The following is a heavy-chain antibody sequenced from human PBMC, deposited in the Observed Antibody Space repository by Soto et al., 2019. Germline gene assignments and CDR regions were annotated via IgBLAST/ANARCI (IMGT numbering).Heavy chain of an antibody. J-gene: IGHJ6*02. CDR2: IGTAGDT. Sequence: EVQLVESGGGLVQPGGSLRLSCAASGFTFSSYDMHWVRQATGKGLEWVSAIGTAGDTYYPGSVKGRFTISRENAKNSLYLQMNSLRAEDTAVYYCARDHLEYCSGGSCYPPYYYYGMDVWGQGTTVTVSS. CDR1: GFTFSSYD. CDR3: ARDHLEYCSGGSCYPPYYYYGMDV. V-gene: IGHV3-13*01. D-gene: IGHD2-15*01.